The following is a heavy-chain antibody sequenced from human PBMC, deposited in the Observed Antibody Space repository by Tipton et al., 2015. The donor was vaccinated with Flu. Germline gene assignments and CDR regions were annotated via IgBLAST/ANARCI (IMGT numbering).Heavy chain of an antibody. V-gene: IGHV4-38-2*02. D-gene: IGHD3-10*01. CDR1: GYSISSGYY. CDR3: ARSDYYVSDHY. Sequence: GLVKPSETLSLTCTVSGYSISSGYYWDWVRQPPGKGLEWIGTIYHRGNTYYNPSLKSRVTISVDTSKNQLSLRLGSVTAADTAVYYCARSDYYVSDHYWGQGTLVTVSS. CDR2: IYHRGNT. J-gene: IGHJ4*02.